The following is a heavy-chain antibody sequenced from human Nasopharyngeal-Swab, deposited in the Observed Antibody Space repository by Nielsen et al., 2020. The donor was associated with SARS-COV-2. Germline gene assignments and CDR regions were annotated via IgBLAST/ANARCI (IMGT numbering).Heavy chain of an antibody. D-gene: IGHD1-26*01. V-gene: IGHV4-4*02. J-gene: IGHJ3*02. CDR1: GCSFSSTNW. CDR2: IYRSGST. CDR3: ARDGTYSGSSDAFDI. Sequence: SETLSLTCAVSGCSFSSTNWWSWVRQPPGKGLEWIGEIYRSGSTNYNPSLKSRVTISVDKSKNQFSLKLSSVTAADTAVYYCARDGTYSGSSDAFDIWGQGTMVTVSS.